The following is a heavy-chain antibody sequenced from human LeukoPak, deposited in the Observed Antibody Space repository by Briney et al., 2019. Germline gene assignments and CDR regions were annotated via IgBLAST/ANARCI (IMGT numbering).Heavy chain of an antibody. CDR2: ISYDGSNK. Sequence: PGGSLRLSCAASGFTFSSYAMHWVRQAPGKGLEWVAVISYDGSNKYYADSVKGRFTISRDNSKNTLYLQMNSLRAEDTAVYYCASPGPSGGDYNFDYWGQGTLVTVSS. D-gene: IGHD4-17*01. CDR3: ASPGPSGGDYNFDY. J-gene: IGHJ4*02. V-gene: IGHV3-30-3*01. CDR1: GFTFSSYA.